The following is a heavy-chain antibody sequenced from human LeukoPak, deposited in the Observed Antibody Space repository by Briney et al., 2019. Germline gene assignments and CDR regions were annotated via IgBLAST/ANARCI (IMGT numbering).Heavy chain of an antibody. J-gene: IGHJ4*02. V-gene: IGHV3-30-3*01. Sequence: GRSLRLSCAASGFTFSSYGMHWVRQAPGKGLEWVAVISYDGSNKYYADSVKGRFTISRDNSENTLYLQMNSLRAEDTAVYYCARENSWVERQAAGFDYWGQGTLVTVSS. CDR1: GFTFSSYG. CDR2: ISYDGSNK. D-gene: IGHD1-1*01. CDR3: ARENSWVERQAAGFDY.